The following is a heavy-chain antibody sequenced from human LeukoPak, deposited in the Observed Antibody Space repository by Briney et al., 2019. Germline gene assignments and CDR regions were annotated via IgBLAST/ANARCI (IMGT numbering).Heavy chain of an antibody. J-gene: IGHJ6*03. D-gene: IGHD4-17*01. V-gene: IGHV1-2*02. CDR3: AREYYGDYYYYYYMDV. CDR2: INPNSGGT. CDR1: GYTFNTYG. Sequence: ASVKVSCKASGYTFNTYGITWVRQAPGQGLEWMGWINPNSGGTNYAQKFQGRVTMTRDTSISTAYMELSRLRSDDTAVYYCAREYYGDYYYYYYMDVWGKGTTVTVSS.